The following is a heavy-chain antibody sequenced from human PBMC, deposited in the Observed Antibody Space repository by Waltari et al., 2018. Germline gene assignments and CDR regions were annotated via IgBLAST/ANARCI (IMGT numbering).Heavy chain of an antibody. Sequence: GFTLSNYWMSWVRQAPGKGLEWVANIKQDGSEKYYVDSVKGRFTISRDNAKNSLYLQMNSLRAEDTAVYYCARSSGWYHPFDYWGQGTLVTVSS. CDR2: IKQDGSEK. D-gene: IGHD6-19*01. V-gene: IGHV3-7*01. J-gene: IGHJ4*02. CDR1: GFTLSNYW. CDR3: ARSSGWYHPFDY.